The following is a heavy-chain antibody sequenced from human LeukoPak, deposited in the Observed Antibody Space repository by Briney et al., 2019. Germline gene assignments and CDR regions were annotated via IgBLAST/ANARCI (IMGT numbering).Heavy chain of an antibody. CDR3: AREGVAFDY. D-gene: IGHD2-15*01. Sequence: GGSLRLSCAASGFTFSSYTMNWVRQAPGKGLEWVSSITTSSSYRYYADSVKGRFTISRDSAKNSLYLQMNSPRAEDTAVYYCAREGVAFDYWGQGTLVTVSS. CDR1: GFTFSSYT. CDR2: ITTSSSYR. J-gene: IGHJ4*02. V-gene: IGHV3-21*01.